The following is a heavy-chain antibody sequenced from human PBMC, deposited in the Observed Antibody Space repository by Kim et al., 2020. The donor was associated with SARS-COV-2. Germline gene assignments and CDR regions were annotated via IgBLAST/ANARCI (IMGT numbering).Heavy chain of an antibody. J-gene: IGHJ6*02. CDR1: GFTFDDYA. Sequence: GGSLRLSCAASGFTFDDYAMHWVRQAPGKGLEWVSLISGDGGSTYYADSVKGRFTISRDNSKNSLYLQMNSLRTEDTALYYCAKDTSPYGSGSYRAFYYYYYGMDVWGQGTTVTVSS. V-gene: IGHV3-43*02. D-gene: IGHD3-10*01. CDR2: ISGDGGST. CDR3: AKDTSPYGSGSYRAFYYYYYGMDV.